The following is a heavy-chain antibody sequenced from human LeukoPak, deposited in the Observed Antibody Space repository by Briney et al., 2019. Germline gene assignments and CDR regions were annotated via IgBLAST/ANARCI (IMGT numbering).Heavy chain of an antibody. J-gene: IGHJ4*02. CDR2: IYYSGST. V-gene: IGHV4-59*01. D-gene: IGHD5-18*01. CDR1: GDSITNSY. CDR3: ARLRTDRKTIGIHTREIDY. Sequence: KPSETLSLTCTVSGDSITNSYWNWIRQPPGRGLEWIGYIYYSGSTNYNPSLKSRVTISVDTSKNQFSLKLSSVTAADTAVYYCARLRTDRKTIGIHTREIDYWGQGTLVTVSS.